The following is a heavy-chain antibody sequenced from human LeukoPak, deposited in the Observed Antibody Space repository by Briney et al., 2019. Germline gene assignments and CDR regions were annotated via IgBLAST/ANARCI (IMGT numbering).Heavy chain of an antibody. V-gene: IGHV3-7*04. Sequence: GGSLRLSCAASGFTFRSYSMNWVRQAPGKGLEWVANIKQDGSEKYYVDSVKGRFTISRDNAKNSLYLQMNSLRAEDTAVYYCARAVGATHFDYWGQGTLVTVSS. CDR2: IKQDGSEK. CDR1: GFTFRSYS. CDR3: ARAVGATHFDY. J-gene: IGHJ4*02. D-gene: IGHD1-26*01.